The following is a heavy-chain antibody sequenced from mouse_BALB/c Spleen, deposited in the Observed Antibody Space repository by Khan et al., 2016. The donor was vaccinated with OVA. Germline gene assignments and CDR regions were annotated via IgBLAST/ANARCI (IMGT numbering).Heavy chain of an antibody. CDR3: VSPNWFVY. CDR1: GFNIKDTY. J-gene: IGHJ3*01. V-gene: IGHV14-3*02. CDR2: IDPMNGNT. Sequence: VRLQQSGAELVKPGASVNLSCTASGFNIKDTYMPWVKQRPEQGLEWIGRIDPMNGNTKYDPKFQDKATITADTSSNTAYLQLSSLTSEDTAVYYCVSPNWFVYWGQGTLVTVSA.